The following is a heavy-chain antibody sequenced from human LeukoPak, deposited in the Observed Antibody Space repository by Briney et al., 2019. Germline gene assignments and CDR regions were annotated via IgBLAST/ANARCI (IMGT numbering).Heavy chain of an antibody. J-gene: IGHJ4*02. D-gene: IGHD6-13*01. CDR3: AKSTKKSPYSSSWAWDY. CDR1: GFTFSSYA. CDR2: ISGSGGST. V-gene: IGHV3-23*01. Sequence: GGSLRLSCAASGFTFSSYAMSWVRQAPGKGLEWVSAISGSGGSTYYADSVKGRFTISRDNSKNTLYLQMNSLRAEDTAVYYCAKSTKKSPYSSSWAWDYWGQGTPVTVSS.